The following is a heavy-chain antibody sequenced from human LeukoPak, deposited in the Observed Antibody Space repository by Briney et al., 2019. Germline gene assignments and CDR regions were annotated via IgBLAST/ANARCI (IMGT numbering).Heavy chain of an antibody. CDR2: IYRGGGT. CDR3: AKGLGFLPQFDY. D-gene: IGHD6-19*01. Sequence: GGSLRLSCAASGFTVTGSYMTWVRQAPGKGLEWVSIIYRGGGTSYANSVRGRFTVSRDNSKNTLYLQMNSLRAEDTAFYYCAKGLGFLPQFDYWGQGTLVAVSS. CDR1: GFTVTGSY. J-gene: IGHJ4*02. V-gene: IGHV3-53*01.